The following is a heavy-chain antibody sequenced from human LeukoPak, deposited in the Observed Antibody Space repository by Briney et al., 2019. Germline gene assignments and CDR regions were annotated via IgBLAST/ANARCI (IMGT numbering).Heavy chain of an antibody. CDR2: IRYDGSNR. Sequence: GGSLRLSCAASGFTFSSYGMHWVRQAPGKGLEWVAFIRYDGSNRYYADSVKGRFTISRDNSKNTLYLQMNSLRAEDTAVYYCAKYKRDIVATWGQGTLVTVSS. V-gene: IGHV3-30*02. CDR3: AKYKRDIVAT. D-gene: IGHD5-12*01. CDR1: GFTFSSYG. J-gene: IGHJ4*02.